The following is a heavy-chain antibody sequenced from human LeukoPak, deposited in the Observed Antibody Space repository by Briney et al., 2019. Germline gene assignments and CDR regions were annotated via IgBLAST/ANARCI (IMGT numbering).Heavy chain of an antibody. V-gene: IGHV3-30*04. J-gene: IGHJ4*02. CDR3: ARDPTGVIGPFDY. CDR1: GFTFSSYA. D-gene: IGHD2-21*01. CDR2: ISYDGSNK. Sequence: PGGSLRLSCAASGFTFSSYAMHWVRQAPGKGLEWVAVISYDGSNKYYADSVKGRFTISRDNSKNTLYLQMNSLRAEDTAVYYCARDPTGVIGPFDYWGQGTLVTASS.